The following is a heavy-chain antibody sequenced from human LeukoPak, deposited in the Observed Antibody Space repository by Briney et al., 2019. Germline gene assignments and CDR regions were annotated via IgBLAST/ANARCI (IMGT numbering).Heavy chain of an antibody. CDR2: ISSGSSTI. V-gene: IGHV3-11*04. D-gene: IGHD5-24*01. CDR3: ARQMLEMATRIGEGYYFDY. CDR1: GFTFSDYY. Sequence: PRGSLRLSCAASGFTFSDYYMSWIRQAPGKGLEWVSYISSGSSTIFYADSVKGRFTVSRDNSKNTLYLQMNSLRAEDTAVYYCARQMLEMATRIGEGYYFDYWGQGTLVTVSS. J-gene: IGHJ4*02.